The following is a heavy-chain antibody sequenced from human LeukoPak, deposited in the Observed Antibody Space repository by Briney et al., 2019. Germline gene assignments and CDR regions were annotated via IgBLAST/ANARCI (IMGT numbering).Heavy chain of an antibody. CDR1: GYTFTSYY. CDR2: INPSGGST. V-gene: IGHV1-46*01. Sequence: ASVKVSCKASGYTFTSYYMHWVRQAPGQGLEWIGIINPSGGSTSCAQKFQGRVTMTRDTSTSTVYMELSSLRSEDTAVYYCALRGFTDAFDIWGQGTMVTVSS. J-gene: IGHJ3*02. CDR3: ALRGFTDAFDI.